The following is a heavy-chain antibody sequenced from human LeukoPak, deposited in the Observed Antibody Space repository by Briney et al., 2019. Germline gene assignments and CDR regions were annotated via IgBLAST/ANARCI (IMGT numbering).Heavy chain of an antibody. V-gene: IGHV4-39*01. J-gene: IGHJ4*02. CDR2: IYYSGST. Sequence: PSETLSLTCSVASGSSSNRGYYWGGTRQPPGKGLEWIGSIYYSGSTYYNPSLKSRVTISVDTSKNQFSLKLSSVTAADTAVYYCARVYSGYEMIDYWGQGTLVTVSS. CDR1: SGSSSNRGYY. CDR3: ARVYSGYEMIDY. D-gene: IGHD5-12*01.